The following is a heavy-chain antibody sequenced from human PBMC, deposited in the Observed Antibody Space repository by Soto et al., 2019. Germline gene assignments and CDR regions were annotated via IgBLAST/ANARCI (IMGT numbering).Heavy chain of an antibody. CDR3: AKVRAVAGTGGMDV. CDR2: ISYDGSNK. Sequence: QVQLVESGGGVVQPGRSLRLSCAASGFTFSSYGMHWVRQAPGKGLEWVAVISYDGSNKYYADSVKGRFTISRDNSKNTLSLQMNSLRAEDTAVYYCAKVRAVAGTGGMDVWGQGTTVTVSS. D-gene: IGHD6-19*01. CDR1: GFTFSSYG. J-gene: IGHJ6*02. V-gene: IGHV3-30*18.